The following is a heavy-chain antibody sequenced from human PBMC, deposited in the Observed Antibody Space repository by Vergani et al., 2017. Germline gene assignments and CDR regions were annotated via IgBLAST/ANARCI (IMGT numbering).Heavy chain of an antibody. Sequence: EVQLVESGGGLVQPGRSLRLSCAASGFTFDDYAMHWVRQAPGKGLEWVSGINWNSDSIAYADSVKGRFTISRDNAKNYLYLQMNSLRAEDTALYYCVKDIAASGNYWYFVLWGRGTLVTVSS. J-gene: IGHJ2*01. D-gene: IGHD6-13*01. CDR3: VKDIAASGNYWYFVL. V-gene: IGHV3-9*01. CDR1: GFTFDDYA. CDR2: INWNSDSI.